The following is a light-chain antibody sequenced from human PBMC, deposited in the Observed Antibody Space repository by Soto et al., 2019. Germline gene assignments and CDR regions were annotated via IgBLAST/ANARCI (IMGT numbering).Light chain of an antibody. CDR3: QQYNYWPPWT. J-gene: IGKJ1*01. Sequence: EIVMTQSPATLSVSPGERATLSCRASQSVSSDLAWYHQKPGQAPRLLIYGASTRATGITARFSGSGSGTEFTLTINSLQSEDFAVYYCQQYNYWPPWTFGQGTKVDI. CDR1: QSVSSD. V-gene: IGKV3-15*01. CDR2: GAS.